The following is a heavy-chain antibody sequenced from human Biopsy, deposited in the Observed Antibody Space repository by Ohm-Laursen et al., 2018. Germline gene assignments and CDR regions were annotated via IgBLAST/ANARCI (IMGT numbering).Heavy chain of an antibody. Sequence: SVKVSCKASGGPFINYAISWVRQAPGQGLEWMGGIIPMFGTANYAQMFQGRITISADESTSASYMELSSLTTEDTAIYYWARGPHSGSRSCFDYWGRGTLVTVSS. V-gene: IGHV1-69*13. CDR2: IIPMFGTA. D-gene: IGHD1-26*01. CDR3: ARGPHSGSRSCFDY. CDR1: GGPFINYA. J-gene: IGHJ4*02.